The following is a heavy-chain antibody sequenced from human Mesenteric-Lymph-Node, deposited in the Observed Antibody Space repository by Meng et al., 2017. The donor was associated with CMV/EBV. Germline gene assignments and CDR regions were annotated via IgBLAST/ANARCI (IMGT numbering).Heavy chain of an antibody. CDR2: TKSKAKSYTT. D-gene: IGHD2-2*02. V-gene: IGHV3-72*01. CDR1: EFTFSDHY. CDR3: ATLGYCSGTSCYTSGY. J-gene: IGHJ4*02. Sequence: GESLKISCAASEFTFSDHYMDWVRQAPGKGLEWVGRTKSKAKSYTTEYAASVKGRFTISRDTSRNSLYLQMNSLKTEDTAIYYCATLGYCSGTSCYTSGYWGQGTLVTVSS.